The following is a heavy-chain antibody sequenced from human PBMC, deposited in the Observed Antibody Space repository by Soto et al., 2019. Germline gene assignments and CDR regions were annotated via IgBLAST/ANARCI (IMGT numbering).Heavy chain of an antibody. Sequence: PGESLKISCRGSGYDFNTNWFGWVRQLPGRRLEWLGIMYPADSDTRLHPSLQVHFTLSADVTVSTAFLQWRTLKTSDSGMYFCARLPRDCNKTSCYYADHWGQGTSVTASS. CDR2: MYPADSDT. D-gene: IGHD3-22*01. J-gene: IGHJ4*02. V-gene: IGHV5-51*01. CDR1: GYDFNTNW. CDR3: ARLPRDCNKTSCYYADH.